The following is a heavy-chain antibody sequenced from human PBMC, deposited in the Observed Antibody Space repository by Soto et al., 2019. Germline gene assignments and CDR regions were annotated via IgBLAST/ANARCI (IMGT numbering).Heavy chain of an antibody. CDR3: ARDLQLWLHYY. CDR1: GFTVSSNY. V-gene: IGHV3-53*01. Sequence: ESGGGLIQPGGSLRLSCAASGFTVSSNYMSWVRQAPGKGLEWVSVIYSGGSTYYADSVKGRFTISRDNSKNTLYLQMNSLRAEDTAVYYCARDLQLWLHYYWGQGTLVTVSS. D-gene: IGHD5-18*01. CDR2: IYSGGST. J-gene: IGHJ4*02.